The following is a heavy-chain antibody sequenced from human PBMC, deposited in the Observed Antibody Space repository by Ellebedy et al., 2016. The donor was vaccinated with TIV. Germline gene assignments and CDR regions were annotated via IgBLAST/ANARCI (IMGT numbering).Heavy chain of an antibody. J-gene: IGHJ4*02. D-gene: IGHD4-17*01. Sequence: GSLRLSXAVYGGSFSAYYWSWIRQPPGKGLEWIGEINHSGSTNANPSLKSRVTISVDTSKNQFSLKLNSVTAADTAVYYCARGDYGDYAFDYWGQGTLVTVSS. CDR1: GGSFSAYY. CDR2: INHSGST. CDR3: ARGDYGDYAFDY. V-gene: IGHV4-34*01.